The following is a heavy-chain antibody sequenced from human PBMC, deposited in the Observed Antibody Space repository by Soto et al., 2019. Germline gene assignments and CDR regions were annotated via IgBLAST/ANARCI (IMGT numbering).Heavy chain of an antibody. Sequence: EVQLVESGGGLVQPGGALRLSCAASGFTFSSYWMSWVRQAPGKGLEWVANIKQDGSEKYYVDSVKGRFTISRDNAKNSLYLQMNSLRAEDTAVYYCWMVRGVPSDYWGQVTLVTVFS. D-gene: IGHD3-10*01. CDR3: WMVRGVPSDY. CDR1: GFTFSSYW. J-gene: IGHJ4*02. V-gene: IGHV3-7*05. CDR2: IKQDGSEK.